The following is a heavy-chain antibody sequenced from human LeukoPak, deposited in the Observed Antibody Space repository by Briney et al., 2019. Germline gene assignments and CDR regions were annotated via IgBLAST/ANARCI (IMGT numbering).Heavy chain of an antibody. CDR3: AKGVSGDILTGPYFDY. CDR1: GFTFSSYA. Sequence: GGSLRLSCAASGFTFSSYAMSWVRRAPGKGLEWVSAISGSGGSTYYADSVKGRFTISRDNSKNTLYLQMNSLRAEDTAVYYCAKGVSGDILTGPYFDYWGQGTLVTVSS. CDR2: ISGSGGST. J-gene: IGHJ4*02. D-gene: IGHD3-9*01. V-gene: IGHV3-23*01.